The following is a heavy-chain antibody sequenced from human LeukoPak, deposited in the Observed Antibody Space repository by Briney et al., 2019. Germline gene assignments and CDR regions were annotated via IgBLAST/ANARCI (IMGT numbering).Heavy chain of an antibody. V-gene: IGHV4-4*02. J-gene: IGHJ4*02. CDR2: VNLQGST. CDR3: ARGGNYGSGTYTAFDY. D-gene: IGHD3-10*01. Sequence: SETLSLTCGVSGGSITSTNYWTWVRQPPGKGLEWIGEVNLQGSTNYNPSLMGRVAISVDMSENHISLQLTSVTAADTAVYYCARGGNYGSGTYTAFDYWGQGALVTVSS. CDR1: GGSITSTNY.